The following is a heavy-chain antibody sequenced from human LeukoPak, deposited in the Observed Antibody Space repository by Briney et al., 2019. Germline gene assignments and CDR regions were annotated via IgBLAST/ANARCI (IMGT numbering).Heavy chain of an antibody. J-gene: IGHJ3*02. V-gene: IGHV4-4*07. CDR2: IYTSGST. CDR1: GGSFSGYY. CDR3: ARESTMVRGVKRNDAFDI. D-gene: IGHD3-10*01. Sequence: SETLSLTCAVYGGSFSGYYWSWIRQPAGKGLEWIGRIYTSGSTNYNPSLKSRVTMSVDTSKNQFSLKLSSVTAADTAVYYCARESTMVRGVKRNDAFDIWGQGTMVTVSS.